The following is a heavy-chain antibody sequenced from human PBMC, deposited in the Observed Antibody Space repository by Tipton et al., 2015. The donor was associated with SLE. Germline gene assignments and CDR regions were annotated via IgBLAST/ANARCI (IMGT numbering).Heavy chain of an antibody. V-gene: IGHV4-30-2*01. CDR3: ARGEMDVFDR. CDR1: GGSINSGDYS. D-gene: IGHD5-24*01. Sequence: TLSLTCAVSGGSINSGDYSWSWIRRPPGKGLEWIGYIFRSGNAYYNPSLKSRVTISLDMSTNQFSLRLESAPAADTAVYYCARGEMDVFDRWGQGTVVSVSS. J-gene: IGHJ3*02. CDR2: IFRSGNA.